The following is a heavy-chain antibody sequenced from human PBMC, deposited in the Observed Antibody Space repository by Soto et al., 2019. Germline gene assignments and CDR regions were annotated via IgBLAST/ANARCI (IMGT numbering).Heavy chain of an antibody. CDR3: ARWSGYSYGYAYYYYGMDV. D-gene: IGHD5-18*01. Sequence: SETLSLTCAVYGGSFSGYYWSWIRQPPGKGLEWIGEINHSGSTNYNPSLKSRVTISVDTSKNQFSLKLSSVTAADTTVYYCARWSGYSYGYAYYYYGMDVWGQGTTVTVSS. V-gene: IGHV4-34*01. CDR2: INHSGST. CDR1: GGSFSGYY. J-gene: IGHJ6*02.